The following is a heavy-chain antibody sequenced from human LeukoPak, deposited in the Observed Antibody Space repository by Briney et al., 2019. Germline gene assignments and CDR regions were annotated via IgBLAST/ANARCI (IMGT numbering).Heavy chain of an antibody. V-gene: IGHV3-74*01. CDR1: GFTFSTYW. J-gene: IGHJ4*02. CDR3: ARLGEDTDDY. Sequence: PGGSLRLSCTASGFTFSTYWMHWVRQAPGKGLMWVSRVNSDGRSTSHADSVKGRFTISRDNAKNSLYLQMNSLRAEDTAVYYCARLGEDTDDYWGQGTLVTVSS. D-gene: IGHD3-16*01. CDR2: VNSDGRST.